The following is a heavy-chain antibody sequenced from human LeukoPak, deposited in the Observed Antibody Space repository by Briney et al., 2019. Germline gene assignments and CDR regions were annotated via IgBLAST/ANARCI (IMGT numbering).Heavy chain of an antibody. Sequence: GASVKVSCKASGYTFTGYYMHWVRQAPGQGLEWMGWINPNSGGTNYAQKFQGRVTMTRDTSISTAYMELSRLRSDDTAVYYCARLPVATIVYFDYWGQGTLVTVSS. V-gene: IGHV1-2*02. CDR1: GYTFTGYY. D-gene: IGHD5-12*01. CDR3: ARLPVATIVYFDY. CDR2: INPNSGGT. J-gene: IGHJ4*02.